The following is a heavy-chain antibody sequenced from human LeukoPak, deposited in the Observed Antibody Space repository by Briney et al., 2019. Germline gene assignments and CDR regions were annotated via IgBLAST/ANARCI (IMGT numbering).Heavy chain of an antibody. V-gene: IGHV3-30*01. D-gene: IGHD2-2*01. CDR2: TSNHGNDG. CDR1: RFSFSSYA. CDR3: TRDRGAMNDFDY. Sequence: GGSLRLSCTDSRFSFSSYAMHWVRQSPGKGLEWVVVTSNHGNDGFYADSVKGRFTISRDNSKKTLYLQMDSLRPEDTGVYYCTRDRGAMNDFDYWGQGTLVTVSS. J-gene: IGHJ4*02.